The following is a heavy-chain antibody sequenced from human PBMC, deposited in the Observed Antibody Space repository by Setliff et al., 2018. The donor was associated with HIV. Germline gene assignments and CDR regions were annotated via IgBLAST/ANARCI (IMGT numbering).Heavy chain of an antibody. J-gene: IGHJ4*02. CDR3: AKWGGMGATEPYYFDY. D-gene: IGHD1-26*01. V-gene: IGHV3-30*18. CDR2: ISYDGSNK. Sequence: GSLRLSCAASGFTFSSYGMHWVRQAPGKGLEWVAVISYDGSNKYYADSVKGRFTISRDNSKNTLYLQMNSLRAEDTAVYYCAKWGGMGATEPYYFDYWGQGTLVTVSS. CDR1: GFTFSSYG.